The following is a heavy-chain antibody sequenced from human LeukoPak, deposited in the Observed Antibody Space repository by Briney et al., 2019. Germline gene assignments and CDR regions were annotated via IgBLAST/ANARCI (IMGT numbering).Heavy chain of an antibody. J-gene: IGHJ4*02. CDR2: VYYTGSN. V-gene: IGHV4-59*01. CDR1: GGSISNYY. Sequence: SETLSLTCTISGGSISNYYWSWIRQPPRKGLEWIGYVYYTGSNNYNPTLQSRVTMSVSTSTRQLSLQLSSVTAADTAVYYCARSLGRMATISDYWGQGTLVTVSS. CDR3: ARSLGRMATISDY. D-gene: IGHD5-12*01.